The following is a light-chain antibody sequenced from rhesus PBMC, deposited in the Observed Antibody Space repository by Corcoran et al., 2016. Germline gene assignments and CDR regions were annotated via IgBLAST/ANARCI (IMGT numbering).Light chain of an antibody. CDR2: GAS. CDR1: QSVSSS. J-gene: IGKJ1*01. V-gene: IGKV3-24*01. Sequence: EIVMKQSPATLSLSPGERATLSCRASQSVSSSLAWYQQKPGQAPRLLIYGASNRPPGNTDRFSGSGSVTYFTLTIRMLEPEDVAVYYCLQHSNWWTFGQGTKVDIK. CDR3: LQHSNWWT.